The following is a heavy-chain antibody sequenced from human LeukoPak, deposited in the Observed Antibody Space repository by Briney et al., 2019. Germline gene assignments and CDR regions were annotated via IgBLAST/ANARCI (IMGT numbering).Heavy chain of an antibody. V-gene: IGHV4-39*07. D-gene: IGHD4-17*01. CDR3: ANSIDFDYGDYYFDY. CDR1: GGSISSSSYC. CDR2: IYYSGST. J-gene: IGHJ4*02. Sequence: PSETLSLTCTVSGGSISSSSYCWGWIRQPPGKGLEWIGSIYYSGSTYYNPSLKSRVTISLDTSKNQFSLKLSSVTAADTAVYYCANSIDFDYGDYYFDYWGQGALVTISS.